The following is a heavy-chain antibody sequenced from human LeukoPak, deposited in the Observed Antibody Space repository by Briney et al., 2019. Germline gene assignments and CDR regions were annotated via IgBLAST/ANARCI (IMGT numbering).Heavy chain of an antibody. J-gene: IGHJ4*02. CDR2: ISGSGGST. CDR1: GFTFSSYA. V-gene: IGHV3-23*01. D-gene: IGHD1-26*01. Sequence: GGSLRLSCAASGFTFSSYAMSWVRQAPGKGLEWVSAISGSGGSTYYADSVKGRFTISRDNSKDTLYLQMNSLRAEDTAVYYCAKDRVGATSYWDYWGQGTLVTASS. CDR3: AKDRVGATSYWDY.